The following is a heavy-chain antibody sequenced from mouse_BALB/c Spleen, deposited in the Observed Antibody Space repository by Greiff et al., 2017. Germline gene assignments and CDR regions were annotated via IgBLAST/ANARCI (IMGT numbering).Heavy chain of an antibody. D-gene: IGHD2-3*01. CDR1: GYAFSSYW. V-gene: IGHV1-80*01. CDR2: IYPGDGDT. J-gene: IGHJ2*01. CDR3: ARERFDGYYYFDY. Sequence: QVHVKQSGAELVRPGSSVKISCKASGYAFSSYWMNWVKQRPGQGLEWIGQIYPGDGDTNYNGKFKGKATLTADKSSSTAYMQLSSLTSEDSAVYFCARERFDGYYYFDYWGQGTTLTVSS.